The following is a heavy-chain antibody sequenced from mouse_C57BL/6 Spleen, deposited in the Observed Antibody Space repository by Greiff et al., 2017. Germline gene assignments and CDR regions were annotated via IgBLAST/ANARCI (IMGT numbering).Heavy chain of an antibody. V-gene: IGHV1-50*01. J-gene: IGHJ1*03. D-gene: IGHD2-4*01. CDR3: ARCPHYDYDWYCDV. CDR2: IDPSDSYT. CDR1: GYTFTSYW. Sequence: QVQLQQPGAELVKPGASVKLSCKASGYTFTSYWLQWVKQRPGQGLEWIGEIDPSDSYTNYNQKFKGQATLTVDTSSSTAYMQLSSLTSEDSAVYYCARCPHYDYDWYCDVWGTGTTVTVSS.